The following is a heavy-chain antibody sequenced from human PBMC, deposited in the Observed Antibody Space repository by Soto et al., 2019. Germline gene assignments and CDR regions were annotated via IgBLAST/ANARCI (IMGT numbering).Heavy chain of an antibody. J-gene: IGHJ5*02. Sequence: SETLTLTCAVSSGSISSSSWWSWVRQPQGKGLEWIGEIYHSGSTNYNPSLKSRVTISVDKSKNQFSLKLSSVTAADTAVYYCARGRGDYSIGSWWFDPWGQGTLVTVSS. CDR3: ARGRGDYSIGSWWFDP. D-gene: IGHD4-4*01. CDR2: IYHSGST. V-gene: IGHV4-4*02. CDR1: SGSISSSSW.